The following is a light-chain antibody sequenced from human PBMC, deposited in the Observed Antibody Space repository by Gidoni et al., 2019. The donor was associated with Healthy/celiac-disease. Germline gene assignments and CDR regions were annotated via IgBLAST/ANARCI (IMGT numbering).Light chain of an antibody. CDR3: QQYNNWPPWT. V-gene: IGKV3-15*01. Sequence: EIVMTQSPATLYVSPGERAPLSCRASQSVSSNLAWYQQKPGQAPRLLIYGASTRATGIPARFSGSGSGTEFTLTISSLQSEDFAVYCCQQYNNWPPWTFGQGTKLEIK. J-gene: IGKJ2*02. CDR2: GAS. CDR1: QSVSSN.